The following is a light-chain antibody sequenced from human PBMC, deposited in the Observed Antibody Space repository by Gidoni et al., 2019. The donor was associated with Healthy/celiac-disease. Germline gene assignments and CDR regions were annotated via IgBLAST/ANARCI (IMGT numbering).Light chain of an antibody. Sequence: EIVLTQSPATLSVSPGERATLSCRASQSVSSYLAWYQQKPGQAPRPLIYDASNSATGIPARFSGSGSGTDFTLTISSLEPEDFAVYYCQQRSNWPLTFXGXTKVEIK. CDR2: DAS. J-gene: IGKJ4*01. CDR3: QQRSNWPLT. CDR1: QSVSSY. V-gene: IGKV3-11*01.